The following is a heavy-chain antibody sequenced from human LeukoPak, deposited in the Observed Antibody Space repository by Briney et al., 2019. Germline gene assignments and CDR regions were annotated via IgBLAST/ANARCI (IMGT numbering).Heavy chain of an antibody. CDR3: VAYSDSWFEH. D-gene: IGHD3-16*01. Sequence: SETLSLTCIVSGGSFSSYYWGWIRQPAGKGLEWTGRIDTSGSTKYNPSLKSRVSMSMDTSKNQLSLRLTSVTAADTAVYYCVAYSDSWFEHWGQGALVTVSS. CDR1: GGSFSSYY. J-gene: IGHJ5*02. V-gene: IGHV4-4*07. CDR2: IDTSGST.